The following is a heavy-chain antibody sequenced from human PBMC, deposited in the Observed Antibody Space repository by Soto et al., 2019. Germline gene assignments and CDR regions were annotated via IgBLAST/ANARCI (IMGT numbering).Heavy chain of an antibody. D-gene: IGHD4-4*01. J-gene: IGHJ5*02. CDR1: GFTFSSYG. Sequence: QVQLVESGGGVVQPGRSLRLSCAASGFTFSSYGMHWVRQAPGKGLEWVAVISYDGSNKYYADSVKGRFTISRDNSKNTLYRQMNSLRAEDTAVYYCGKWDPTVTPWFDPWGQGTLVTVSS. CDR3: GKWDPTVTPWFDP. V-gene: IGHV3-30*03. CDR2: ISYDGSNK.